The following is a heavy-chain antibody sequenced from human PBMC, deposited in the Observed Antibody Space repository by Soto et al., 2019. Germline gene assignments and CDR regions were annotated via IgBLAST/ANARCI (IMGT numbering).Heavy chain of an antibody. J-gene: IGHJ4*02. D-gene: IGHD6-19*01. Sequence: QVHLQESGPGLVKPSGTLSLTCAVSGGSITTNWWSRVRQPPGKGLEWIGEIYHSGTTNYNPSLRGRVTISVAKSSNQFSLNLNSVTAADSAIYYCARHIAVPRTRGFDYWGQGNLVTVSS. CDR3: ARHIAVPRTRGFDY. V-gene: IGHV4-4*02. CDR1: GGSITTNW. CDR2: IYHSGTT.